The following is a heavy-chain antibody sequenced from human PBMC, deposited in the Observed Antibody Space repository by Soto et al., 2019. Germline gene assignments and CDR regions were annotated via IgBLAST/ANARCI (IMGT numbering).Heavy chain of an antibody. D-gene: IGHD6-19*01. CDR3: ARNRGWEMLDY. Sequence: EVQLVESGGALVQPGGSLRLSCATSGFTFTHYWMNWVRQAPGKGVEWVANIKIDGTEKYYGASGKGRFTISRDNAKNSLYLQLDSLRDEDMAVYYCARNRGWEMLDYWGQGTLVTVSS. V-gene: IGHV3-7*01. CDR2: IKIDGTEK. J-gene: IGHJ4*02. CDR1: GFTFTHYW.